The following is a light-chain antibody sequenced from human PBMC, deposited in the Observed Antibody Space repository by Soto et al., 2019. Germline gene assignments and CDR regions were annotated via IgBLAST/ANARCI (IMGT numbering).Light chain of an antibody. Sequence: QSVLTQPPSASGSPGQSVTISCTGSSSDVGGYNYVSWYQQHPGKAPKLMIYEVSKRPSGVPDRLSGSKSGNTASLTVSGLHSEDDADYYCSSYGGSNTVVFAGGTKLTVL. V-gene: IGLV2-8*01. CDR2: EVS. CDR1: SSDVGGYNY. J-gene: IGLJ2*01. CDR3: SSYGGSNTVV.